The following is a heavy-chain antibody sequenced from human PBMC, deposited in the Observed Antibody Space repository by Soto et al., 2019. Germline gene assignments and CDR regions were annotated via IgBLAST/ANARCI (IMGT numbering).Heavy chain of an antibody. CDR1: GFIFSDHY. CDR3: ARGFHSFDI. CDR2: SKNKAEHYTT. V-gene: IGHV3-72*01. D-gene: IGHD2-21*01. Sequence: PGGPLRLSRAASGFIFSDHYMDWVRQAPGKGLEWVVRSKNKAEHYTTEYAASVRGRFTISRDVSRNSLYLQMNSLKTEDTALYYCARGFHSFDIWGQGT. J-gene: IGHJ3*02.